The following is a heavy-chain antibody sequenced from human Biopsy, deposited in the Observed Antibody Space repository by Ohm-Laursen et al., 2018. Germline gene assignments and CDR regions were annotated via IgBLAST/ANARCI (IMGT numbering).Heavy chain of an antibody. V-gene: IGHV3-33*04. CDR3: ARGLSSSWYGYFDV. Sequence: SLRLSCAASGFSFSNYGMHWVRQAPGKGLEWISLIWYDGTNEDYADSVKGRFTISRGNSKNTLYLQINTLTLEDTAFYYCARGLSSSWYGYFDVWGRGTLVTVSS. J-gene: IGHJ2*01. CDR1: GFSFSNYG. D-gene: IGHD6-13*01. CDR2: IWYDGTNE.